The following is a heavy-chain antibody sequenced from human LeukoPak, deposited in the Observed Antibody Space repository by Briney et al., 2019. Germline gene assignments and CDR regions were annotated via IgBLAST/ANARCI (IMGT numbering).Heavy chain of an antibody. CDR1: GGSFSSGDYY. CDR2: IYYSGNT. V-gene: IGHV4-30-4*01. Sequence: PSETLSLTCTVSGGSFSSGDYYWSWIRQPPGKGLEWIGYIYYSGNTYYNPSLKSRVTVSVDTSKSQLSLRLNSVTAADTSVYYCARYCNAGACSMFKTFDVWGQGTMVTVSS. D-gene: IGHD2-15*01. J-gene: IGHJ3*01. CDR3: ARYCNAGACSMFKTFDV.